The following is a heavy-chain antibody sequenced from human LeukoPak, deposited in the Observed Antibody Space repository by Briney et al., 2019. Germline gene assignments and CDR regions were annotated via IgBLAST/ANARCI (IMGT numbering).Heavy chain of an antibody. CDR2: IIPIFGTA. J-gene: IGHJ4*02. V-gene: IGHV1-69*13. CDR1: GYTFTDYY. CDR3: ARGSLPRYYFDY. Sequence: ASVKVSCKASGYTFTDYYMHWVRQAPGQGLEWMGGIIPIFGTANYAQKFQGRVTITADESTSTAYMELSSLRSEDTAVYYCARGSLPRYYFDYWGQGTLVTVSS.